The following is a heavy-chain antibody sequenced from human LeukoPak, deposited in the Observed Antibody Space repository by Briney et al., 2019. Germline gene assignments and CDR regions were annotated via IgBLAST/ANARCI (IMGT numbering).Heavy chain of an antibody. CDR1: GGSFSRYY. CDR3: AGVDTAIVKIYY. D-gene: IGHD5-18*01. J-gene: IGHJ4*02. CDR2: INHSEST. V-gene: IGHV4-34*01. Sequence: PSETLSLTCAVYGGSFSRYYWSWIRQPPGKGLECIGDINHSESTNYNPPLKSRVTISVDTSQNQFSLQLSSVTAADTAVYYGAGVDTAIVKIYYWGQGSRVTVSS.